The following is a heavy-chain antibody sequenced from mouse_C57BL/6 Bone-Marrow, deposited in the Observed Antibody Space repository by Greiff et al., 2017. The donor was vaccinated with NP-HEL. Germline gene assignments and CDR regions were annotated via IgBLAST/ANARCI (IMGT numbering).Heavy chain of an antibody. V-gene: IGHV1-82*01. J-gene: IGHJ2*01. Sequence: QVQLKESGPELVKPGASVKISCKASGYAFSSSWMNWVKQRPGTGLEWIGRIYPGDGDTNYNGKFKGKATLTADKSSSTAYMQISSLTSEDSAVYFCARKGIITTDYFDYWGQGTTLTVSS. CDR2: IYPGDGDT. CDR1: GYAFSSSW. CDR3: ARKGIITTDYFDY. D-gene: IGHD1-1*01.